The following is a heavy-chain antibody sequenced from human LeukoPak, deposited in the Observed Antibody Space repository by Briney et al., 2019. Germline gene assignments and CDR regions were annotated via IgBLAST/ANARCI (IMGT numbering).Heavy chain of an antibody. CDR3: ARDRSRVTFGGVIAMAY. D-gene: IGHD3-16*02. V-gene: IGHV3-48*04. CDR1: GFTFSSYS. Sequence: PGGSLRLSCAASGFTFSSYSMNWVRQAPGKGLEWVSYISSSSSTIYYADSVKGRFTISRDNAKYSLYLQMNSLRAEDTAVYYCARDRSRVTFGGVIAMAYWGQGTLVTVSS. J-gene: IGHJ4*02. CDR2: ISSSSSTI.